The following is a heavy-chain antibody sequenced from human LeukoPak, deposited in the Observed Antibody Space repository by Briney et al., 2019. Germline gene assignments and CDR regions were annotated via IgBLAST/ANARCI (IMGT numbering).Heavy chain of an antibody. V-gene: IGHV3-23*01. CDR3: AKQYSSSWHYFDY. J-gene: IGHJ4*02. Sequence: GGSLRLSCAASGFTFSSYAMSWVRQAPGKGLEWVSAISGSGSTYYADSVKGRFTISRDNSKNTLYLQMNSLRAEDTAVYHCAKQYSSSWHYFDYWGQGTLVTVSS. CDR1: GFTFSSYA. D-gene: IGHD6-13*01. CDR2: ISGSGST.